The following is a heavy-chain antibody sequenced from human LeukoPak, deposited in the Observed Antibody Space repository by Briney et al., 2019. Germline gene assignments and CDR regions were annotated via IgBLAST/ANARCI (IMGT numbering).Heavy chain of an antibody. V-gene: IGHV1-69*06. Sequence: SVKVSCKASGGTFSSYAISWVRQAPGQGLKWMGRIIPIFGTANYAQKFQGRVTITADKSTSTAYMELSSLRSEDTAVYYCARVGYDSSGYLQFFDYWGQGTLVTVSS. D-gene: IGHD3-22*01. CDR1: GGTFSSYA. CDR3: ARVGYDSSGYLQFFDY. CDR2: IIPIFGTA. J-gene: IGHJ4*02.